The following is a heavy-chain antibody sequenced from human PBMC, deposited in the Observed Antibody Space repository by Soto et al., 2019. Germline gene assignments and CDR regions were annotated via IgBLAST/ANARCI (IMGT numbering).Heavy chain of an antibody. CDR3: AKDRGPASTVTATDY. V-gene: IGHV3-30*18. CDR2: ISYDGSNK. J-gene: IGHJ4*02. D-gene: IGHD4-17*01. Sequence: QVQLVESGGGVVQPGRSLRLSCAASGFTFSSYGMHWVRQAPGKGLEWVAVISYDGSNKYYADSVKGRFTISRDNSKNTLYLQVNSLRAEDTAVYYCAKDRGPASTVTATDYWGQGTLVTVSS. CDR1: GFTFSSYG.